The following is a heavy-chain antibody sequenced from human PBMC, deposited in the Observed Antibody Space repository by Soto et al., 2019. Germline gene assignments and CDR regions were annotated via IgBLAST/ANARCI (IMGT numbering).Heavy chain of an antibody. CDR3: ARAAAATFDY. CDR2: IYYSGIT. Sequence: SETLSLTCTVSGGSISSGVYYWSWIRHHPGKGLEWIGYIYYSGITYYNPSLKSRVTISVDTSKNQFSLKLSSVTAADTAVYYCARAAAATFDYWGQGTLVTVSS. J-gene: IGHJ4*02. V-gene: IGHV4-31*03. D-gene: IGHD6-13*01. CDR1: GGSISSGVYY.